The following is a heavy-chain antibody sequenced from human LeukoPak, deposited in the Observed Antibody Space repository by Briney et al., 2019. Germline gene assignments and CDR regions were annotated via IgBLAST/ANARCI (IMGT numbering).Heavy chain of an antibody. V-gene: IGHV4-61*02. D-gene: IGHD3-10*01. CDR3: AREVTMVRVPDY. CDR1: GGSISGGSYY. J-gene: IGHJ4*02. Sequence: PSQTLSLTCTVSGGSISGGSYYWSWIRQPAGKGLEWIGRIYTSGSTNYNPSLKSRVTISVDTSKNQFSLKLSFVTAADTAVYYCAREVTMVRVPDYWGQGTLVTVSS. CDR2: IYTSGST.